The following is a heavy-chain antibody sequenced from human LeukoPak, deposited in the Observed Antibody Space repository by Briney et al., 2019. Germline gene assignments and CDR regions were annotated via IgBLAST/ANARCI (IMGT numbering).Heavy chain of an antibody. J-gene: IGHJ5*02. CDR1: GFTFSSYW. CDR2: IKQDGSEK. V-gene: IGHV3-7*01. D-gene: IGHD3-10*01. Sequence: GGSLRLSCAASGFTFSSYWMSWVRHAPAKGLEWVANIKQDGSEKYYVDSVQGRFTISRDNAKNSLYLQMNSLRAEDTAVYYCARDSRRGYYGSGSLNWFDPWGQGTLVTVSS. CDR3: ARDSRRGYYGSGSLNWFDP.